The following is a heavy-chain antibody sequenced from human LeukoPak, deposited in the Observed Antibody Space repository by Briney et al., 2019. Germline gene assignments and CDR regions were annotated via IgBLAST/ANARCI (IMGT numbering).Heavy chain of an antibody. CDR1: GYTFIDYG. CDR2: ISVYNGNT. D-gene: IGHD4-17*01. V-gene: IGHV1-18*01. CDR3: ARDVYAKVTSVTTVGY. J-gene: IGHJ4*02. Sequence: ASVKVSCKASGYTFIDYGFSWVRQAPGQGLEWLGWISVYNGNTRYAQNLQDRVTMTTDTSMNTAYMEVRSLRSDDTAVYFCARDVYAKVTSVTTVGYWGQGTLVTVSS.